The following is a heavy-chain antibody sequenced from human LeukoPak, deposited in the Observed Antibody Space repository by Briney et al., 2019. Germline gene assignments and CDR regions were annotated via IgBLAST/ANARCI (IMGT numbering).Heavy chain of an antibody. CDR2: ISGSGGTT. D-gene: IGHD2-15*01. CDR3: AKECSGGSCYSNSQYYYYGMDV. CDR1: GFTFSSSA. V-gene: IGHV3-23*01. Sequence: GGTLRLSCAASGFTFSSSAMSWVRQAPGKGLEWVSAISGSGGTTYYADSVKGRFTVSRDNSKNTLYLQMNSLRAEDTAVFYCAKECSGGSCYSNSQYYYYGMDVWGQGTTVTVSS. J-gene: IGHJ6*02.